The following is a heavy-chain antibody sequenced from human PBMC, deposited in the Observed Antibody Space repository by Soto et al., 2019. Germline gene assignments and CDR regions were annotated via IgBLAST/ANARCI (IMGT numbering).Heavy chain of an antibody. CDR2: IHPSGQPI. D-gene: IGHD1-26*01. J-gene: IGHJ3*01. V-gene: IGHV3-48*03. Sequence: EVQLVESGGGLVQPGGSLRLSCAVSGFTFSSSEMYWVRQAPGKGLEWISYIHPSGQPIFYADSVKGRFTISRDNANNSVFLQMNSLRAEDTAVDYCARRASRWGQGTMVTVSS. CDR1: GFTFSSSE. CDR3: ARRASR.